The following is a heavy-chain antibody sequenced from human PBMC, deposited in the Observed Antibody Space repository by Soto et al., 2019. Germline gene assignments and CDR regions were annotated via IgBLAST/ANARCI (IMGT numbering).Heavy chain of an antibody. CDR3: ARDYEFWSGYHYGMDV. V-gene: IGHV3-21*01. Sequence: EVQLVESGGGLVKPGGSLRLSCAASGFTFSSYSMNWVRQAPGKGLEWVSSISSSSSYIYYADSVKGRFTISRDNAKNSLYLQMNSLRAEDTAVYYCARDYEFWSGYHYGMDVWGQGTTVTVSS. J-gene: IGHJ6*02. D-gene: IGHD3-3*01. CDR2: ISSSSSYI. CDR1: GFTFSSYS.